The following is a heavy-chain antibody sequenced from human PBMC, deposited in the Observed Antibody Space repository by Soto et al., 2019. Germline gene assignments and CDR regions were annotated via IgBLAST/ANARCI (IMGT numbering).Heavy chain of an antibody. D-gene: IGHD5-12*01. CDR2: ISSSSSTI. V-gene: IGHV3-48*01. CDR1: GFTFSSYS. Sequence: GGSLRLSCAASGFTFSSYSMNWVRQAPGKGLEWVSYISSSSSTIYYADSVKGRFTISRDNAKNSLYLQMNSLRAEDTALYYCARGSDSGYDEVYYFFYMDVWGKGTTVTVSS. J-gene: IGHJ6*03. CDR3: ARGSDSGYDEVYYFFYMDV.